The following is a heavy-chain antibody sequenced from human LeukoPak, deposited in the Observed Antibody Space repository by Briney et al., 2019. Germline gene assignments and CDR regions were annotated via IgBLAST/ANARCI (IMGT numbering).Heavy chain of an antibody. D-gene: IGHD6-19*01. CDR2: IYYSGST. J-gene: IGHJ4*02. Sequence: PSETLSLTCTVAGGSISSYYWSWIRQPRGKGLEWIGYIYYSGSTNYNPSLKSRVTISVDTSKNQFSLKLSSVTAADTAVYYCARGRLGYSSGWGYWGQGTLVTVSS. V-gene: IGHV4-59*01. CDR1: GGSISSYY. CDR3: ARGRLGYSSGWGY.